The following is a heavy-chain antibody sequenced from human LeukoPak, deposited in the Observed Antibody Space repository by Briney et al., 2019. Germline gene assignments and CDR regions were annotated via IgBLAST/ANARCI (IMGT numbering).Heavy chain of an antibody. Sequence: GGSLRLSCAASGFTFSSYAMSWVRQAPGKGLEWVSAISGSGGSTYYADSVKGRFTISRDNAKNSLYLQMNSLRAEDTALYYCAKDSSGWPYYFDYWGQGTLVTVSS. CDR3: AKDSSGWPYYFDY. J-gene: IGHJ4*02. V-gene: IGHV3-23*01. CDR1: GFTFSSYA. D-gene: IGHD6-19*01. CDR2: ISGSGGST.